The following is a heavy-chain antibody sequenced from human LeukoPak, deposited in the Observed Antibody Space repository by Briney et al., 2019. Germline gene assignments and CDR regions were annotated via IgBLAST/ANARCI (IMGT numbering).Heavy chain of an antibody. J-gene: IGHJ6*01. V-gene: IGHV4-59*12. CDR1: GGSISSYS. CDR2: ISHSGTT. Sequence: SETLSLTCIVSGGSISSYSWNWIRQSPGKGLEWIGYISHSGTTSYNSYLRSRVTISVDTSKNHLSLKLTSVTAADTAVYFCATTEKNRYYINLWGPGTTVIVSS. D-gene: IGHD2-21*01. CDR3: ATTEKNRYYINL.